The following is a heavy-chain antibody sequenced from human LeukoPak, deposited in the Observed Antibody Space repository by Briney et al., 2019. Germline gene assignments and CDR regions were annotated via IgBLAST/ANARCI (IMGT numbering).Heavy chain of an antibody. V-gene: IGHV3-48*03. CDR1: GFTFSSFE. CDR3: ARRSLLVVVPSKAFDI. CDR2: ISSGAVSI. J-gene: IGHJ3*02. D-gene: IGHD2-2*01. Sequence: GGSLRLSCAASGFTFSSFEMNWVRQAPGKGLEWVSSISSGAVSIYYADSVKGRFTISRDNAKNSLYLQMNSLRAEDTAVYYCARRSLLVVVPSKAFDIWGQGTMVTVSS.